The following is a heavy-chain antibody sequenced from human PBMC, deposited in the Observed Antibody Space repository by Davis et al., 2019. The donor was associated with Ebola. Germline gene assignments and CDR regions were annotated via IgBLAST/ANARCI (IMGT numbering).Heavy chain of an antibody. CDR2: IRQDGTEK. J-gene: IGHJ4*02. Sequence: GGSLRLSCAASGFIFSNFWMTWVRQAPGKGLEWVASIRQDGTEKYYVDSVNGRFTISRDNAKDSLFLQMNSLRAEDTAVYYCARNNRGGDWDYWGQGTLVTVSS. CDR3: ARNNRGGDWDY. D-gene: IGHD2-21*02. CDR1: GFIFSNFW. V-gene: IGHV3-7*01.